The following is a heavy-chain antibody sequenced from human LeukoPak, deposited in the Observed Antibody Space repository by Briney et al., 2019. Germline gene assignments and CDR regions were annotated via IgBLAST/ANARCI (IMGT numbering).Heavy chain of an antibody. CDR2: IRYDGSNK. V-gene: IGHV3-30*02. CDR3: ARGPSGYHNT. Sequence: PGGSLRLSCAASGFTFSSYAMHWVRQAPGKGLEWVAFIRYDGSNKYYADSVKGRFTISRDNSKNTLCLQMNSLRAEDTAVYYCARGPSGYHNTGGQGTLVTVSS. CDR1: GFTFSSYA. J-gene: IGHJ4*02. D-gene: IGHD5-12*01.